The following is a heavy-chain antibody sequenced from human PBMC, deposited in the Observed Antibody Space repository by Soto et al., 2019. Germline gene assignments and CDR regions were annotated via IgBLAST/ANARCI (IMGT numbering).Heavy chain of an antibody. CDR1: GGSISSGDYY. V-gene: IGHV4-30-4*01. J-gene: IGHJ4*02. Sequence: SETLSLTCTVSGGSISSGDYYWSWIRQPPGKGLEWIGYIYYSGSTYYNPSLKSRVTISVDTSKNQFSLKLSSVTAADTAVYYCVRDSRIAAAGKGYYFDYWGQGTLVTVSS. D-gene: IGHD6-13*01. CDR3: VRDSRIAAAGKGYYFDY. CDR2: IYYSGST.